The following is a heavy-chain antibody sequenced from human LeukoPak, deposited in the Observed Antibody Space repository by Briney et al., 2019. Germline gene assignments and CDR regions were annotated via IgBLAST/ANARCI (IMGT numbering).Heavy chain of an antibody. CDR3: AREVAAAAKLDY. CDR2: ISTSGNTI. V-gene: IGHV3-48*04. Sequence: GGSLRLSCAASGFTFSSYSMNWIRQAPGKGLEWISFISTSGNTIYYADSVKGRFTLSRDSAKNSLYLQMNSLRADDTAMYYCAREVAAAAKLDYWGQGTLVTVSS. D-gene: IGHD6-13*01. CDR1: GFTFSSYS. J-gene: IGHJ4*02.